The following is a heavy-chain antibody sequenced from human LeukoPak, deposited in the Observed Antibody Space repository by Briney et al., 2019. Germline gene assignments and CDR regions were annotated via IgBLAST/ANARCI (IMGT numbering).Heavy chain of an antibody. CDR1: GYTFTSYG. D-gene: IGHD1-26*01. CDR2: ISAYNGNT. Sequence: ASVTVSCKASGYTFTSYGISWVRQAPGQGLEWMGWISAYNGNTNYAQKLQGGVTMTTDTSTSTAYMELRSLRSDDTAVYYCARGAPRWELPNYYYYMDVWGKGTTVTVSS. V-gene: IGHV1-18*01. CDR3: ARGAPRWELPNYYYYMDV. J-gene: IGHJ6*03.